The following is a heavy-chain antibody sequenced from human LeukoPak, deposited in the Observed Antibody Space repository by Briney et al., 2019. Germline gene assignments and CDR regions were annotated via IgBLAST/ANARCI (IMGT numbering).Heavy chain of an antibody. Sequence: PGGSLRLSCAASGFTLSNYSMNWARQAPGKGLEWVSSISSSSSYIYYADSVKGRFTISRDNAKNSLYLQMNSLRAEDTAVYYCARESGSYAIDYWGQGTLVTVSS. CDR3: ARESGSYAIDY. D-gene: IGHD2-8*01. CDR2: ISSSSSYI. V-gene: IGHV3-21*01. CDR1: GFTLSNYS. J-gene: IGHJ4*02.